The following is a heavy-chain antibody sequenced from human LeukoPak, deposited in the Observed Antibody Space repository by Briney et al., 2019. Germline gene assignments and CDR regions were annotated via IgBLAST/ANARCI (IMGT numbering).Heavy chain of an antibody. D-gene: IGHD3-3*01. CDR3: ARDLGYDFWSGYSAFDI. CDR1: GGSISSYY. CDR2: IYTSGST. Sequence: SETLSLTCTVSGGSISSYYWSWIRQPAGKGLEWIGRIYTSGSTNYNPPLKSRVTMSVDTSKNQFSLKLSSVTAADTAVYYCARDLGYDFWSGYSAFDIWGQGTMVTVSS. V-gene: IGHV4-4*07. J-gene: IGHJ3*02.